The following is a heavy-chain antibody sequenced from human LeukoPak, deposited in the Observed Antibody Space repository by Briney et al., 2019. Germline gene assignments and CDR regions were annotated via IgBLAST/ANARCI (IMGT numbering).Heavy chain of an antibody. J-gene: IGHJ3*02. CDR2: IYFSGST. CDR1: GGSISSSSYY. D-gene: IGHD3/OR15-3a*01. CDR3: ARGLDARYAFDI. Sequence: SETLSLTCTVSGGSISSSSYYWGWIRQPPGKGLEWIGSIYFSGSTYYNPSLRSRVTISVDTSKNQFSLKLNSVTAADTAVYYCARGLDARYAFDIWGQGTMVTVSS. V-gene: IGHV4-39*01.